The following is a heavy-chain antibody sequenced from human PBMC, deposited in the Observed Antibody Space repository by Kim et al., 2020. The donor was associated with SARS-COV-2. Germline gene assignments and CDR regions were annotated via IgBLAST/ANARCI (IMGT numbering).Heavy chain of an antibody. CDR1: GYSFVKYW. CDR3: ARHSNYGSGTYYLASYGLDV. D-gene: IGHD3-10*01. V-gene: IGHV5-51*01. CDR2: IYHADSDA. J-gene: IGHJ6*02. Sequence: GESLKISCKGSGYSFVKYWIAWVRQMPGKGLEWMGIIYHADSDARYSPSFQVQVTISVDKSINTAYLQWSRLKASDIAMYYCARHSNYGSGTYYLASYGLDVWGQGTTVTVSS.